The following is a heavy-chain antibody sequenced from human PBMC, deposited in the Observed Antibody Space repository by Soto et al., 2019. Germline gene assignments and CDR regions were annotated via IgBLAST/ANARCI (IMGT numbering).Heavy chain of an antibody. Sequence: EVQLVESGGGLIQPGGSLGLSCAASGFTVSSNYITWVRQAPGKGLEWVSLIYSGGSTFYADSVKGRFTISRDNSKNTLYLQMQTLKAEDKAVYYCARVKGHGDSGMDVWGQGTTVTVSS. J-gene: IGHJ6*02. D-gene: IGHD4-17*01. CDR2: IYSGGST. CDR1: GFTVSSNY. CDR3: ARVKGHGDSGMDV. V-gene: IGHV3-53*01.